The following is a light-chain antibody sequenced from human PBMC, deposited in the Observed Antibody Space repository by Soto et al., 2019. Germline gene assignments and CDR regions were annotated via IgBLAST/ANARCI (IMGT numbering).Light chain of an antibody. J-gene: IGKJ2*01. CDR1: QSISSY. Sequence: DIQMTQSPSSLSASVGDRVTITCRASQSISSYLNWYQQKPGKAPKLLIYAASSLQSGVPSRFRGSGSGTDFPLTISSLQPEDFATYYCQQSYSTPYAFGQANKLEIK. V-gene: IGKV1-39*01. CDR2: AAS. CDR3: QQSYSTPYA.